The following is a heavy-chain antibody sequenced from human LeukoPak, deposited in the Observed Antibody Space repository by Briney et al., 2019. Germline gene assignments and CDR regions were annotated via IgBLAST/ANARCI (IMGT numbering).Heavy chain of an antibody. D-gene: IGHD7-27*01. Sequence: SETLSLTCTVSGVSISRYYWSWIRQPPGKGLEWIGYIYYSGSTNYNPSLKSRVTISVDTSKNQFSLKLSSVTAADTAVYYCARGWGLMGLDAFDIWGQGTMVTVSS. CDR1: GVSISRYY. J-gene: IGHJ3*02. V-gene: IGHV4-59*01. CDR3: ARGWGLMGLDAFDI. CDR2: IYYSGST.